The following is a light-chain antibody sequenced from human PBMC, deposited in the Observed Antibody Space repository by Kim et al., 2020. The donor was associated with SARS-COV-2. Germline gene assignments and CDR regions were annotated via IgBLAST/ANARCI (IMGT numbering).Light chain of an antibody. CDR3: AAWDDSLSGV. CDR2: RNN. Sequence: QSVLTQPPSASGTPGQRVTISCSGSSSNIGSNYVYWYQQLPGTAPKLLNYRNNQRPSGVPDRFSGSKSGTSASLAISGLRSEDEADYYCAAWDDSLSGVFGGGTQLTVL. J-gene: IGLJ3*02. V-gene: IGLV1-47*01. CDR1: SSNIGSNY.